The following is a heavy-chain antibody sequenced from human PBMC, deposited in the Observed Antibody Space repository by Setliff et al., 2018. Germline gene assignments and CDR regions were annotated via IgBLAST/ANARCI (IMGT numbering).Heavy chain of an antibody. D-gene: IGHD3-22*01. J-gene: IGHJ4*02. CDR3: ARAPRYFDPTGSYFDF. Sequence: SETLSLTCTVSGASVSGNSYYWGWIRQPPGKGLEWIASTYYSGNTYYNPSLKSRVTISVDTSKNQFSLKLTSVTAADTAVYYCARAPRYFDPTGSYFDFWGQGTLVTVAS. CDR1: GASVSGNSYY. V-gene: IGHV4-39*07. CDR2: TYYSGNT.